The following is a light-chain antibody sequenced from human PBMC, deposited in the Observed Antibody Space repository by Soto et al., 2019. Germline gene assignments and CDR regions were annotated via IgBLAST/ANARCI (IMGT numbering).Light chain of an antibody. CDR2: DAS. Sequence: DIQLTQSPSTLSASVGDRITITCRASQSIGTWLAWYQHRPGEGPKLLIHDASSLESVVPSRFSGSGSATEFGLTISSLESGDSGTYHCQQYATYAPSTFGQGTKVEIK. J-gene: IGKJ1*01. CDR3: QQYATYAPST. V-gene: IGKV1-5*01. CDR1: QSIGTW.